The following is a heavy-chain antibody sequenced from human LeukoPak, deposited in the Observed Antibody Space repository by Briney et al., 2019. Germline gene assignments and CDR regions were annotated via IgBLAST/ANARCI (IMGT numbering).Heavy chain of an antibody. J-gene: IGHJ4*02. CDR3: AKDESGYDF. V-gene: IGHV3-30*18. Sequence: GGSLRLSCAASRFTFSSYGMHWVRQAPGKGLEWVAVISYDGSNKYYADSVKGRFTISRDNSKNTLYLQMNSLRAEDTAVYYCAKDESGYDFWGQGTLVTVSS. D-gene: IGHD5-12*01. CDR2: ISYDGSNK. CDR1: RFTFSSYG.